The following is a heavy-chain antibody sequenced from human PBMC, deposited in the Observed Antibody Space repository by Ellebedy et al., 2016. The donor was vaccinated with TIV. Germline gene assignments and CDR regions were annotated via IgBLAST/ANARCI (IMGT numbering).Heavy chain of an antibody. CDR3: ATDGSYGDYRSPTHAFAM. CDR1: GFTFNSYW. Sequence: GESLKISCAASGFTFNSYWMTWVRQAPGKGLEWVANINQDGSDKYYVDSLRGRFTISRDNAKNSLYLQVNSLRVEDTAVFYCATDGSYGDYRSPTHAFAMWGQGTVVTVSS. D-gene: IGHD4-17*01. CDR2: INQDGSDK. J-gene: IGHJ3*02. V-gene: IGHV3-7*04.